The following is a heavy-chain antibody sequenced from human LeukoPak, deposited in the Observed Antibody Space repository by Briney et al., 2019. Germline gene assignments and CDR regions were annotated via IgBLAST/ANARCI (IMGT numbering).Heavy chain of an antibody. CDR3: ARDRGPYCTNGVCDFDY. D-gene: IGHD2-8*01. CDR2: ISAYNGNT. V-gene: IGHV1-18*01. Sequence: ASVKVSCKAFGYTFTSYGISWVRQAPGQGLEWMGWISAYNGNTNYAQKLQGRVTMTTDTSTSTAYMELRSLRSDDTAVYYCARDRGPYCTNGVCDFDYWGQGTLVTVSS. CDR1: GYTFTSYG. J-gene: IGHJ4*02.